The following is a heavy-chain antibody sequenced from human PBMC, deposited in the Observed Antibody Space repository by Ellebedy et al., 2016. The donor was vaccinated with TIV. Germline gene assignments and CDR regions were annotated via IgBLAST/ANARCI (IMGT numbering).Heavy chain of an antibody. Sequence: MPSETLSLTCVVYGGSLTDFWWSWIRQPPGKGLEWIGEIHPSGTTNYNPSLESRVTISVDTSKNQFSLKLSSVTAADTAVYYCARRNSYGRLVDYWGQGTLVTVSS. CDR2: IHPSGTT. D-gene: IGHD5-18*01. V-gene: IGHV4-34*01. CDR1: GGSLTDFW. J-gene: IGHJ4*02. CDR3: ARRNSYGRLVDY.